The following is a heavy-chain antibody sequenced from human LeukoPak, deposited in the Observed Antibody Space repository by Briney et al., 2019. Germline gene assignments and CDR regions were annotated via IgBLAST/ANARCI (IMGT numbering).Heavy chain of an antibody. CDR1: GGSFSGYY. CDR3: ARGDLIFAY. D-gene: IGHD2-8*01. J-gene: IGHJ4*02. CDR2: INHSGST. Sequence: SETLSLTCAVYGGSFSGYYWSWIRQPPGKGLEWIGEINHSGSTNYNPSLKSRVTISVDTSKNRFSLKLSSVTAADTAVYYCARGDLIFAYWGQGTLVTVSS. V-gene: IGHV4-34*01.